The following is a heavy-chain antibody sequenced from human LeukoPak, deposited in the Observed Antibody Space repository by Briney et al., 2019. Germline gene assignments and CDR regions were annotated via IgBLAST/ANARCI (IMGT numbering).Heavy chain of an antibody. Sequence: PGGSLRLSCAASGFTFSSYGMSWVRQAPGKGLEWVSAISGSGGSTYYADSVKGRFTISRDNSKNTLYLQMNSLRAEDTAVYYCAKRGGSYWNYFDYWGQGTLVTVSS. CDR2: ISGSGGST. V-gene: IGHV3-23*01. CDR1: GFTFSSYG. D-gene: IGHD3-10*01. CDR3: AKRGGSYWNYFDY. J-gene: IGHJ4*02.